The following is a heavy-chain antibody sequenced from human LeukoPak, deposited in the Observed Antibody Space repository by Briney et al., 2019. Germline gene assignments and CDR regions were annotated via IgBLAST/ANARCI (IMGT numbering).Heavy chain of an antibody. CDR2: IYWDGDE. V-gene: IGHV2-5*02. J-gene: IGHJ4*02. CDR3: THSDTTMANDY. CDR1: RFSLSTGEVG. D-gene: IGHD5-18*01. Sequence: SGPTLVKPTHTLTLTCTFSRFSLSTGEVGVGWIRHPHGKALEWLALIYWDGDERYSPSLKSRLTITKDTSKNQVVLTMTNMDPVDTATYYCTHSDTTMANDYWGQGSLVTVSS.